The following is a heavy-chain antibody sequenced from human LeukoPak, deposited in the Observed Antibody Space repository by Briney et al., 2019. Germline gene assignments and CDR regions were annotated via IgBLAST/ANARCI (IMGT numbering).Heavy chain of an antibody. CDR1: GFALDDYA. J-gene: IGHJ6*02. Sequence: GGSLRLSCAASGFALDDYAMHWVRQAPGKGLEWVSGISWNSGSIGYADSVKGRFTISRDNAKNSLYLQMHTLRAEDTALYYCAKAPSRLAYVMDVGGQGTTVTVSS. CDR2: ISWNSGSI. V-gene: IGHV3-9*01. D-gene: IGHD2-21*01. CDR3: AKAPSRLAYVMDV.